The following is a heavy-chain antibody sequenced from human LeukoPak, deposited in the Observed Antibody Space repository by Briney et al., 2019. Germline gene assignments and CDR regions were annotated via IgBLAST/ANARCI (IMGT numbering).Heavy chain of an antibody. D-gene: IGHD3-22*01. CDR1: GGSISSYY. CDR2: IYTSGST. J-gene: IGHJ6*02. CDR3: ARDSRYYDSSRGMDV. V-gene: IGHV4-4*07. Sequence: SETLSLTCTVSGGSISSYYWSWIRQPAGKGLEWIGRIYTSGSTNYNPSLKSRVTMSVDTSKNQFSLKLSSVTAADTAVYYCARDSRYYDSSRGMDVWGQGTTVTVSS.